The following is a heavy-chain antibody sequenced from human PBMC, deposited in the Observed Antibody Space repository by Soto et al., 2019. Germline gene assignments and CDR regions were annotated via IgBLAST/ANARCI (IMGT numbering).Heavy chain of an antibody. J-gene: IGHJ4*02. D-gene: IGHD2-15*01. Sequence: QVQLQESGPGLVKPSETLSLTCTVSGGSVSSGSYYWSWIRQPPGKGLEWIGYIYYSGSTNYNPSLKSRVTISVDTPKNQFSLKRSSVTAADTAVYYCARALGYCSGGSCYVDYWGQGTLVTVSS. CDR2: IYYSGST. CDR1: GGSVSSGSYY. CDR3: ARALGYCSGGSCYVDY. V-gene: IGHV4-61*01.